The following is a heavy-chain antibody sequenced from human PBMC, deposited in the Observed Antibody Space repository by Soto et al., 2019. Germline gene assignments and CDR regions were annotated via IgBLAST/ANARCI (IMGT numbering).Heavy chain of an antibody. J-gene: IGHJ4*02. CDR2: ISYDGSNE. V-gene: IGHV3-30*03. CDR1: GSTFSNYG. Sequence: PWGSLRLSCAASGSTFSNYGMHWVRQAPGKGLEWVAHISYDGSNEHYVDSVKGRFTISRDNSKNTLYLQMYSLTAEDTAVYYCARDHSEWFGEGPGSWGQGTLVTVSS. CDR3: ARDHSEWFGEGPGS. D-gene: IGHD3-10*01.